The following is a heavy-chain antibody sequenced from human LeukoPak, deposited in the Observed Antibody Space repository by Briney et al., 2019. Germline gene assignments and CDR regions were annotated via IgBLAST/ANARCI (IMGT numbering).Heavy chain of an antibody. Sequence: GGSLRLSCVVSGFTFSTSALNWVRQAPGKGLEWVSASGPAGATFYADSVKGRFTISRDNSRNTVYLHMTSLRVDDTAVYFCAKKTPGNYPFASWGQGTLVTVSP. J-gene: IGHJ4*02. D-gene: IGHD3-22*01. CDR3: AKKTPGNYPFAS. CDR2: SGPAGAT. V-gene: IGHV3-23*01. CDR1: GFTFSTSA.